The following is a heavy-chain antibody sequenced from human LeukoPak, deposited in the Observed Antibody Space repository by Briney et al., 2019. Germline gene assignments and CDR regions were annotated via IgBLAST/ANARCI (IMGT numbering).Heavy chain of an antibody. CDR2: IYYSGST. V-gene: IGHV4-59*01. Sequence: PSETLSLTCTVSGGSISSYYWSWIRQPPGKGLEWIGYIYYSGSTNYNPSLKSRVTISVDTSKNQFSLKLSSVTAADPAVYYCARVTYYDILTGYAPYAFDIWGQGTMVTVSS. J-gene: IGHJ3*02. CDR3: ARVTYYDILTGYAPYAFDI. CDR1: GGSISSYY. D-gene: IGHD3-9*01.